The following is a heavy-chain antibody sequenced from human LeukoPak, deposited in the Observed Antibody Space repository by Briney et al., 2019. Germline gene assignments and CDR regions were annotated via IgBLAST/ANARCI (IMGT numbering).Heavy chain of an antibody. CDR3: ARDQKFGIAAVDSWFDP. D-gene: IGHD6-25*01. CDR2: ISAYNGHT. J-gene: IGHJ5*02. CDR1: GYTCTIYG. V-gene: IGHV1-18*01. Sequence: ASVKVSCKASGYTCTIYGVNWVRQAPGQGLEWMGWISAYNGHTIYAQSFQGRVTLTTDTSTNTAYMELRSLRSDDTAVYYCARDQKFGIAAVDSWFDPWGQGTLVTVSS.